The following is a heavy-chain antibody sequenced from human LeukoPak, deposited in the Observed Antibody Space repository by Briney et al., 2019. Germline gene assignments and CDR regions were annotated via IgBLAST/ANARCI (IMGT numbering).Heavy chain of an antibody. CDR1: GYTFTGYY. J-gene: IGHJ4*02. CDR2: INPNSGGT. Sequence: ASVKVSCKASGYTFTGYYMHWARQAPGQGLEWMGRINPNSGGTNYAQKFQGRVTMTRDTSISTAYMELSRLRSDDTAVYYCARTFMMTTVTQFDYWGQGTLVTVSS. D-gene: IGHD4-17*01. CDR3: ARTFMMTTVTQFDY. V-gene: IGHV1-2*06.